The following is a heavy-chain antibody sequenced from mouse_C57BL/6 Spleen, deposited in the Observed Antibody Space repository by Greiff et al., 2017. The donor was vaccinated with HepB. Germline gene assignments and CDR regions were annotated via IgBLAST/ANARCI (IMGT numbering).Heavy chain of an antibody. J-gene: IGHJ4*01. CDR1: GFSLSTSGMG. CDR3: ARRLSTVVRGNYAMDY. Sequence: QVTLKVCGPGILQSSQTLSLTCSFSGFSLSTSGMGVSWIRQPSGKGLEWLAHIYWDDDKRYNPSLKSRLTISKDTSRNQVFLKITSVDTADTATYYCARRLSTVVRGNYAMDYWGQGTSVTVSS. D-gene: IGHD1-1*01. V-gene: IGHV8-12*01. CDR2: IYWDDDK.